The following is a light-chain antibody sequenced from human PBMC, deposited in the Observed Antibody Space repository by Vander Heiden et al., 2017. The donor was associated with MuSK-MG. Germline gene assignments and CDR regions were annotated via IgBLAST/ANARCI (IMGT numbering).Light chain of an antibody. CDR3: QQYYSTPWT. V-gene: IGKV1-NL1*01. CDR2: AAS. Sequence: DIQMTQSPSSLSASVGDRVTITCRASQGISNSLAWYQQKPGKAPRLLLYAASRLESGVPSRFSGSGSGKDYTLTISSLQPEDFATYYCQQYYSTPWTFGQGTKVEIK. J-gene: IGKJ1*01. CDR1: QGISNS.